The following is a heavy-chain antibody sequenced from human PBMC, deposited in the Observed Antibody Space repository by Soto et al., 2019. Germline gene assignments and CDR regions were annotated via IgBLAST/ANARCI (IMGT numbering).Heavy chain of an antibody. CDR2: IYATGTT. V-gene: IGHV4-4*07. CDR3: VRDGTKTLRDWFDP. Sequence: GPGPVTPSETLSLTCTVSGASISGFYWSWIRKSAGKGLEWIGRIYATGTTDYNPSLKSRVMMSVDTSKKQFSLKLRSVTAADTAVYYCVRDGTKTLRDWFDPWGQGISVTVSS. CDR1: GASISGFY. J-gene: IGHJ5*02. D-gene: IGHD1-1*01.